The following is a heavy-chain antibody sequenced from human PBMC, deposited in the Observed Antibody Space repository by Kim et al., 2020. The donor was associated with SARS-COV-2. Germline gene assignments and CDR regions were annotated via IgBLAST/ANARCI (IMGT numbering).Heavy chain of an antibody. CDR1: GFTFSSYA. J-gene: IGHJ4*02. D-gene: IGHD3-10*01. Sequence: GGSLRLSCAASGFTFSSYAMSWVRQAPGKGLEWVSSIGSGGNTYYADSVKGRLTISRDNFKNTLYLQMNSLRAEDTAVYYCAKRTLRGQYYFDYWGQGTLVTVSS. CDR2: IGSGGNT. V-gene: IGHV3-23*01. CDR3: AKRTLRGQYYFDY.